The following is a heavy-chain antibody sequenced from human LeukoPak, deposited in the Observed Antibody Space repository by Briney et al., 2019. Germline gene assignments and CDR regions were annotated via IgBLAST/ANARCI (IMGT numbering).Heavy chain of an antibody. D-gene: IGHD4-17*01. CDR1: GGSFSGYY. Sequence: SETLSLTCAVYGGSFSGYYWSWIRQPPGKGLEWIGEINHSGSTNYNPSLKSRVTISVDTSKNQFSLKLSSVTAADTAVYYCARGTTVTGWGAFDIWRQGTMVTVSS. J-gene: IGHJ3*02. CDR3: ARGTTVTGWGAFDI. CDR2: INHSGST. V-gene: IGHV4-34*01.